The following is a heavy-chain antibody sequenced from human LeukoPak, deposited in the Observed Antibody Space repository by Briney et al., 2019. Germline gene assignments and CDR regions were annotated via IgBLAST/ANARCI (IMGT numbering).Heavy chain of an antibody. Sequence: GSLRLSCAASGFTFSDYYMSWIRQPPGKGLEWIGTISHSGTTDYKSALESRLTISMDTSKNPFSLRLTSVTAADTAVYYCAREGAVPGIDPWGQGTLVTVSS. V-gene: IGHV4-38-2*02. D-gene: IGHD3-16*01. CDR2: ISHSGTT. CDR1: GFTFSDYY. J-gene: IGHJ5*02. CDR3: AREGAVPGIDP.